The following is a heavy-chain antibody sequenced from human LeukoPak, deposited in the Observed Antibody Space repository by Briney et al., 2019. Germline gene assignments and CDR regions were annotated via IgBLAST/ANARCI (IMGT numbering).Heavy chain of an antibody. CDR2: INPNSGGT. CDR1: GYAFSDYY. V-gene: IGHV1-2*02. D-gene: IGHD1-26*01. J-gene: IGHJ6*02. Sequence: ASVRVSCKASGYAFSDYYMHWVRQAPGQGLEWMGWINPNSGGTNYAQKFQGRVTMTRDTSISTAYMELSRLRSDDTAVYYCARGAWELLLRSYYYGMDVWGQGTTVTVSS. CDR3: ARGAWELLLRSYYYGMDV.